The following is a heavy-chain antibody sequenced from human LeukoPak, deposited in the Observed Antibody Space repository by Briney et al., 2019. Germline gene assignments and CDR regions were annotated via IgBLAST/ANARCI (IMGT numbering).Heavy chain of an antibody. CDR1: VGSFSGYY. V-gene: IGHV4-34*01. J-gene: IGHJ2*01. CDR2: INHSGST. CDR3: AREREGYFDV. Sequence: PSETLSLTCAVYVGSFSGYYWSWIRQPPGKGLEWIGEINHSGSTNYNASLKRRVTISVDTSKNQFSLKLSAVTAADTAVYYCAREREGYFDVWGRGTLVTVSS.